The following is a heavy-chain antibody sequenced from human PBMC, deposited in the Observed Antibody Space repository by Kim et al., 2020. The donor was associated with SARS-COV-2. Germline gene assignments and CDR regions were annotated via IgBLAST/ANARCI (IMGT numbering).Heavy chain of an antibody. Sequence: GGSLRLSCAASGFTFSSYGMHWVRQAPGKGLEWVAFIWYDGSNKYYADSVKGRFTISRDNSKNTPFLQMNSLRAEDTAVYYCAKEVSSSWGYYYGMDVWG. D-gene: IGHD6-13*01. J-gene: IGHJ6*01. CDR2: IWYDGSNK. CDR1: GFTFSSYG. V-gene: IGHV3-30*02. CDR3: AKEVSSSWGYYYGMDV.